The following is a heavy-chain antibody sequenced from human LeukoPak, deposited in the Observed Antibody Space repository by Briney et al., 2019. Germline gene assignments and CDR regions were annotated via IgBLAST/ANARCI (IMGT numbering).Heavy chain of an antibody. CDR2: IYHSGST. Sequence: SETLSLTCAVYGGSFSGYYWSWIRQPPGKGLEWIGYIYHSGSTYYNPSLKSRVTISVDTSKNQFSLKLSSVTAADTAVYYCTRPYYYDSSGSPDYWGQGTLVTVTP. CDR3: TRPYYYDSSGSPDY. D-gene: IGHD3-22*01. CDR1: GGSFSGYY. V-gene: IGHV4-59*04. J-gene: IGHJ4*02.